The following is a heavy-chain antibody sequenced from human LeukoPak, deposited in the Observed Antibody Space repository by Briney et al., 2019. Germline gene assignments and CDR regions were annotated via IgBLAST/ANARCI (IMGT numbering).Heavy chain of an antibody. V-gene: IGHV3-21*01. CDR3: ARAHGGSPIFDY. CDR2: ISSSSSYI. J-gene: IGHJ4*02. D-gene: IGHD2-15*01. Sequence: GGSLRLSCAASGFTFSSYSMNWVRQAPGKGLGWVSSISSSSSYIYYTDSVKGRFTISRDNAKNSLYLQMNSLIAEDTAVYYCARAHGGSPIFDYWGQGTLVTVSS. CDR1: GFTFSSYS.